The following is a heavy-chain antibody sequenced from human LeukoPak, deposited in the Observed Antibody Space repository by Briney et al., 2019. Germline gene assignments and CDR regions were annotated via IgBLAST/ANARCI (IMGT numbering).Heavy chain of an antibody. J-gene: IGHJ4*02. CDR2: INHSGST. D-gene: IGHD2-21*02. CDR1: GGSFSGYY. Sequence: SETLSLTCAVYGGSFSGYYWSWIRQPPGKGLEWIGEINHSGSTNYNPSLKSRVTISVDTSKNQFSLKLSSVTAADTAVYYCARGLWGGGDLIPSDYWGQGTLVTVSS. V-gene: IGHV4-34*01. CDR3: ARGLWGGGDLIPSDY.